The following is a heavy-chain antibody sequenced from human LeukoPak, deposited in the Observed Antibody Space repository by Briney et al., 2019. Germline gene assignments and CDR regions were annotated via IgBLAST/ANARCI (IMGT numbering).Heavy chain of an antibody. CDR1: GGSISSSNW. CDR3: ARSRPTGITMIGHAFDI. Sequence: PSGTLSLTCAVSGGSISSSNWWSWVRQPPGKGLEWIGEIYHSGSTNYNPSLKSRVTISVDKSKNQFSLKLSSVTAADTAVYYCARSRPTGITMIGHAFDIWGQGTMVTVSS. CDR2: IYHSGST. D-gene: IGHD3-22*01. J-gene: IGHJ3*02. V-gene: IGHV4-4*02.